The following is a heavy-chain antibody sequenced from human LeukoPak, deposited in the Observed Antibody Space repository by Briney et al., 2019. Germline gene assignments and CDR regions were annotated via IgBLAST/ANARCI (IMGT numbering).Heavy chain of an antibody. CDR3: ARVAVTGYNSGWYYFDY. D-gene: IGHD6-19*01. Sequence: GGSLRLSCAASGFTFSSYWMHWVRQAPGKGLEWVAVISYDGSNKYYADSVKGRFTISRDNSKNTLYLQMNSLRAEDTAVYYCARVAVTGYNSGWYYFDYWGQGTLVTVSS. CDR1: GFTFSSYW. CDR2: ISYDGSNK. J-gene: IGHJ4*02. V-gene: IGHV3-30-3*01.